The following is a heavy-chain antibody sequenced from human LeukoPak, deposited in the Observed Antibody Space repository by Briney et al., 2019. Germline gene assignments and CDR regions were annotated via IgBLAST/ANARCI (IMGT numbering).Heavy chain of an antibody. Sequence: PGGTLRLSCAASGFTFSSYGMSWVRQAPGKGLEWVSGISGSGGSTYYADSVKGRFTISRDNAKNSLYLQMNSLRAEDTAVYYCGRGRGNSGSFDVFDIWGQGTMVTVSS. V-gene: IGHV3-23*01. CDR2: ISGSGGST. CDR1: GFTFSSYG. CDR3: GRGRGNSGSFDVFDI. D-gene: IGHD1-26*01. J-gene: IGHJ3*02.